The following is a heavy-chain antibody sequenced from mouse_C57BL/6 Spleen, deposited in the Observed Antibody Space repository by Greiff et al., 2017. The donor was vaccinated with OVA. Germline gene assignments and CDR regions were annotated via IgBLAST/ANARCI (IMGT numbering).Heavy chain of an antibody. V-gene: IGHV1-53*01. CDR1: GYTFTSYW. CDR3: ARGIDGYWYFDV. Sequence: VQLQQPGTELVKPGASVKLSCKASGYTFTSYWMHWVKQRPGQGLEWIGNINPSNGGTNYNEKFKSKATLTVDKSSSTACMQLISLTSEDSAVYYCARGIDGYWYFDVWGTGTTVTVSS. J-gene: IGHJ1*03. D-gene: IGHD2-3*01. CDR2: INPSNGGT.